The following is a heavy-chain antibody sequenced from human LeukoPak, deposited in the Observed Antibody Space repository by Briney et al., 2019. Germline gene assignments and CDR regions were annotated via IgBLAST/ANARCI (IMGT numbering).Heavy chain of an antibody. CDR3: ARLSGLFDSSGYYYSNWFDP. CDR1: GGSISNHY. D-gene: IGHD3-22*01. J-gene: IGHJ5*02. Sequence: SGTLALTCTVSGGSISNHYWSWIRQPPGKGLEWIGYIYYNGRTNYNPSLQSRVTVSVDTSKNQFSMNLSSVTAADTALYYCARLSGLFDSSGYYYSNWFDPWGQGTLVTVSS. CDR2: IYYNGRT. V-gene: IGHV4-59*11.